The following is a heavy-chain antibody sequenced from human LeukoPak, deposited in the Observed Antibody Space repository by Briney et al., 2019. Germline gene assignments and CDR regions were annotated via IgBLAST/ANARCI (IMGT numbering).Heavy chain of an antibody. J-gene: IGHJ6*03. CDR2: FDPEDGET. Sequence: ASVKVSCKVSGYTLTELSMHWVRQAPGKGLEWMGGFDPEDGETIYAQKFQGRVTMTEDTSTDTAYMELSSLRSEDTAVYYCARGRSTIGSNRDFYFYYYMDIWGNGTTVTVSS. CDR3: ARGRSTIGSNRDFYFYYYMDI. D-gene: IGHD2-21*01. V-gene: IGHV1-24*01. CDR1: GYTLTELS.